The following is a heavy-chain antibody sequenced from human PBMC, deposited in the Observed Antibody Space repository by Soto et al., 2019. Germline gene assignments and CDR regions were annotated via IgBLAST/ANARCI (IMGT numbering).Heavy chain of an antibody. V-gene: IGHV1-69*02. CDR3: ARGKNREYDSSGYGNVAFDY. D-gene: IGHD3-22*01. CDR2: IIPILGIA. J-gene: IGHJ4*02. CDR1: GGTFSSYT. Sequence: ASVKVSCKASGGTFSSYTISWVRQAPGQGLEWMGRIIPILGIANYAQKFQGRVTITADKSTSTAYMELSSLRSEDTAVYYCARGKNREYDSSGYGNVAFDYWGQGTLVTVSS.